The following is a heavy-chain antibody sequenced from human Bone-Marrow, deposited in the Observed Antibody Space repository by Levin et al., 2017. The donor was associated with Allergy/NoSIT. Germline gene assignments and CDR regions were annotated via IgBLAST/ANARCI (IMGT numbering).Heavy chain of an antibody. D-gene: IGHD2-2*01. CDR2: IYYSGST. CDR1: GGSISSSSYY. J-gene: IGHJ4*02. V-gene: IGHV4-39*01. Sequence: KPGGSLRLSCTVSGGSISSSSYYWGWIRQPPGKGLEWIGSIYYSGSTYYNPSLKSRVTISVDTSKNQFSLKLSSVTAADTAVYYCARLSRGWCSSTSCYGGKDYWGQGTLVTVSS. CDR3: ARLSRGWCSSTSCYGGKDY.